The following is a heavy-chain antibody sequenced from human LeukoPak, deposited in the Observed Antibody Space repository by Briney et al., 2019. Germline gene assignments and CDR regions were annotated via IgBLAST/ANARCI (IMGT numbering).Heavy chain of an antibody. CDR2: MNPSGGST. D-gene: IGHD6-19*01. V-gene: IGHV1-46*01. J-gene: IGHJ4*02. CDR1: GYTFTSNY. CDR3: AGAHSIAVAGGNFDY. Sequence: ASVKVSCKASGYTFTSNYIHWVRQAPGQGPEWMGIMNPSGGSTSYAQKFQGRVTMTRDASTSTVYMELSSLRSEDTAVYYCAGAHSIAVAGGNFDYWGQGTLVTVSS.